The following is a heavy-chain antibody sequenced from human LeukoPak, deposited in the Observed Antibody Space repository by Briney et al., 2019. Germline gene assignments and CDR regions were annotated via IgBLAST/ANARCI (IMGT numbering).Heavy chain of an antibody. Sequence: GGSLRLSCAASGFTFSSYGMHWVRQAPGKGLQWVAVIWYDGSNKYYADSVKGRFTISRDNSKNTLYLQMNSLRAEDTAVYYCTRVGYIDEGIDYWGQGTLVTVSS. CDR3: TRVGYIDEGIDY. V-gene: IGHV3-33*01. CDR1: GFTFSSYG. J-gene: IGHJ4*02. CDR2: IWYDGSNK. D-gene: IGHD5-24*01.